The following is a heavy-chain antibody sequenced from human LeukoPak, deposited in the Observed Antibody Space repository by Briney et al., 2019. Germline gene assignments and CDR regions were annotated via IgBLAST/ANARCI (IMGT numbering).Heavy chain of an antibody. V-gene: IGHV3-74*01. CDR2: INSDGSST. Sequence: PGGSLRLSCAASGFTFSSYWMPWVRQAPGKGLVWVSRINSDGSSTSYADSVKGRFTISRDNAKNTLYLQMNSLRAEDTAVYYCATDLVFWSGYGIDYWGQGTLVTVSS. CDR3: ATDLVFWSGYGIDY. D-gene: IGHD3-3*01. J-gene: IGHJ4*02. CDR1: GFTFSSYW.